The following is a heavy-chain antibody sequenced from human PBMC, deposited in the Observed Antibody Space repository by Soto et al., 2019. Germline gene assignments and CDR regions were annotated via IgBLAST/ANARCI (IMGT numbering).Heavy chain of an antibody. CDR1: GGSISSGGYY. V-gene: IGHV4-39*01. D-gene: IGHD2-2*01. J-gene: IGHJ4*02. CDR3: ARHKVVPAAMGDY. Sequence: PSETLSLTCTVSGGSISSGGYYWNWIRKHPGKGLEWIGYIYYSGSTYYNPSLKSRVTISVDTSKNQLSLKLSSVTAADTAVYYCARHKVVPAAMGDYWGQGTLVTVSS. CDR2: IYYSGST.